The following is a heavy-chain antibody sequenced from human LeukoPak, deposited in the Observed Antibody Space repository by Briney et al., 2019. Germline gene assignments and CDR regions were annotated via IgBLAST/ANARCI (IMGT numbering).Heavy chain of an antibody. D-gene: IGHD2-15*01. V-gene: IGHV3-11*04. CDR3: ARARTSTSSAGSCYSN. CDR1: GFTFSDYY. CDR2: ISSSGSTI. J-gene: IGHJ4*02. Sequence: EGSLRLSCAASGFTFSDYYMSWIRQAPGKGPEWVSYISSSGSTIYYADSVKGRFTISRDNAQNSLYLQMNSLTVEDTAVYYCARARTSTSSAGSCYSNWGQGTLVTVSS.